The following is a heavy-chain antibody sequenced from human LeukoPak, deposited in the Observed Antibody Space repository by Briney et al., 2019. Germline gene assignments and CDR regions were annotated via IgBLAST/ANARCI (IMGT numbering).Heavy chain of an antibody. CDR2: IWYDGSNK. Sequence: GGSLRLSCAASGFTFSSYGMHWVRQAPGKGLEWVAVIWYDGSNKYYADSVKGRITISRDNSKNTLYLQMNSLRAEDTAVYYCARGMPFMDVWGQGTTVTVSS. J-gene: IGHJ6*02. CDR1: GFTFSSYG. D-gene: IGHD2-2*01. CDR3: ARGMPFMDV. V-gene: IGHV3-33*01.